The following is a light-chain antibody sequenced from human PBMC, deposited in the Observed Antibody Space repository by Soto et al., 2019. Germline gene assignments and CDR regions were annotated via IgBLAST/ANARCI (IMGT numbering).Light chain of an antibody. J-gene: IGKJ4*01. CDR1: ESISTN. CDR2: GAS. CDR3: QQYYDWPLVT. V-gene: IGKV3-15*01. Sequence: IIMTQSPATLSVSPGERVTLSCRASESISTNLAWYQQKPGQAPRLLIYGASTRDTHIPDRFSGTGSETEFTLSVSSLQSEDFAIYYCQQYYDWPLVTFGGGTRVEI.